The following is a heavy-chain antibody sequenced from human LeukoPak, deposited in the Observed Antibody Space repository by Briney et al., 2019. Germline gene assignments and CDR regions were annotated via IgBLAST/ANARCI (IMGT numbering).Heavy chain of an antibody. J-gene: IGHJ4*02. CDR1: GGSISSGSYY. V-gene: IGHV4-61*02. CDR2: IYTSGST. D-gene: IGHD1-26*01. Sequence: PSETLSLTCTVSGGSISSGSYYWSWIRQPAGKGLEWIGRIYTSGSTNYNPSLKSRVTISVDTSKNQFSLKLSSVTAADTAVYYCARNSGSYLGYWGQGTLVTVSS. CDR3: ARNSGSYLGY.